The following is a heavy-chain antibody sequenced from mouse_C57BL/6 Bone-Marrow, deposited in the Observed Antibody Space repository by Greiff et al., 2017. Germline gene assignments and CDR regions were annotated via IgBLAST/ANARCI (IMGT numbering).Heavy chain of an antibody. J-gene: IGHJ2*01. Sequence: VQLQQSGTVLARPGASVKMSCKTSGYTFTSYWMHWVKQRPGQGLEWIGAIYPGNSNTSYNQKFKGKAKLTAVTSASTAYMELSSLTNEDSAVYYCTKGSTMARVLDYWGQGTTLTVSS. D-gene: IGHD2-1*01. CDR1: GYTFTSYW. V-gene: IGHV1-5*01. CDR2: IYPGNSNT. CDR3: TKGSTMARVLDY.